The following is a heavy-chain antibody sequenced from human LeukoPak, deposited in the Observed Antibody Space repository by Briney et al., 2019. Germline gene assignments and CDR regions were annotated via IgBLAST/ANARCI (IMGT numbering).Heavy chain of an antibody. CDR3: AREVRYSGYRFDY. CDR2: ISYDGSNK. D-gene: IGHD5-12*01. J-gene: IGHJ4*02. V-gene: IGHV3-30-3*01. Sequence: GGSLRLSCAASGFIFSSYAMHWVRQAPGKGLEWVAVISYDGSNKYYADSVKGRFTISRDNSKNTLYLQMNSLRAEDTAVYYCAREVRYSGYRFDYWGQGTLVTVSS. CDR1: GFIFSSYA.